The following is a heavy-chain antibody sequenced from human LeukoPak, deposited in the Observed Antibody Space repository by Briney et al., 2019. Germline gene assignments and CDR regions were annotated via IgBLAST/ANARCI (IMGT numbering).Heavy chain of an antibody. J-gene: IGHJ4*02. Sequence: GGSLRLSCAASGFTFSSYSMNWVRQAPGKGLEWVSSISSSSSYIYYADSVKGRFTISRDNAKNSLYLQMNSLRAEDTAVYYCARSGSYYLSPDYWGRGTLVTVSS. CDR1: GFTFSSYS. CDR3: ARSGSYYLSPDY. CDR2: ISSSSSYI. V-gene: IGHV3-21*01. D-gene: IGHD1-26*01.